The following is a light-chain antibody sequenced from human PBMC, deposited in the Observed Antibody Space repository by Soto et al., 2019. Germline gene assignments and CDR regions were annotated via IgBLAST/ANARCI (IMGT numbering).Light chain of an antibody. CDR2: EVS. V-gene: IGLV2-14*01. Sequence: QSVLTQPASVSGSPGQSITISCTGTSSDVGGYKFVSWYQQHPGKAPKLMIYEVSNRPSGVSSRFSDSKSGNTASLTISGLQAEDEADYYCSSYTGSIYVFGTGTKVTVL. CDR1: SSDVGGYKF. CDR3: SSYTGSIYV. J-gene: IGLJ1*01.